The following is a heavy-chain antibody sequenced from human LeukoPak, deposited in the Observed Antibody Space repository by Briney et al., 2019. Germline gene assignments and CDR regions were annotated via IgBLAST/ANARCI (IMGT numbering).Heavy chain of an antibody. CDR1: GFNFSTYS. CDR3: ATEKVYSSRRQVDY. V-gene: IGHV3-21*01. Sequence: KPGGSLRLSCAASGFNFSTYSMNWVRQAPGKGLEWVSSISSTGLYMFYADSVKGRFTISRDNAGNSLYLQMNSLRAKDTAVYYCATEKVYSSRRQVDYWGQGTLVTVSS. CDR2: ISSTGLYM. J-gene: IGHJ4*02. D-gene: IGHD6-13*01.